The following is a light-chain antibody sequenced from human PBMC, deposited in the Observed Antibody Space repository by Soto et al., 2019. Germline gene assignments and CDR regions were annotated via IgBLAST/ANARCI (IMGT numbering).Light chain of an antibody. CDR1: QSVSSY. Sequence: EIVLTQSPATLSLSPGERATLSCRASQSVSSYLAWYQQKPGQAPRLLIYDASNRAPGIPARFSGSGSGTDFTLTISSLGPEDFAVYYCQQRSNWPLAFGGGTKGEIK. V-gene: IGKV3-11*01. CDR3: QQRSNWPLA. J-gene: IGKJ4*01. CDR2: DAS.